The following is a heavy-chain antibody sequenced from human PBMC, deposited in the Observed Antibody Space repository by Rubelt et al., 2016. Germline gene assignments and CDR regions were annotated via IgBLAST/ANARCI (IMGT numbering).Heavy chain of an antibody. CDR2: ISYDGSNK. D-gene: IGHD1-1*01. V-gene: IGHV3-30*04. CDR3: ARDRGSTTGAYYYYYGMDV. J-gene: IGHJ6*02. Sequence: GGGVVQPGRSLRLSCAASGFTFSSYAMHWVRQAPGKGLEWVAVISYDGSNKYYADSVKGRFTISRDNSKNTLYLQMNSLRDEDTAVYYCARDRGSTTGAYYYYYGMDVWGQGTTVTVSS. CDR1: GFTFSSYA.